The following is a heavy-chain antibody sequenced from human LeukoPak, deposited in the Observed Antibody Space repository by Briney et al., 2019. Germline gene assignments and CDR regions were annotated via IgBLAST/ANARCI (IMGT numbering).Heavy chain of an antibody. V-gene: IGHV3-23*01. J-gene: IGHJ4*02. Sequence: QAGGSLRLSCEASEFTFRSYAMGWVRQAPGEGLEWVSAISGSGDATYYADSVKGRFTISRDNSQNTLYLQMNSLRGEDTAFYYCARRWAYNSGPFDYWGQGAPVTVSS. CDR3: ARRWAYNSGPFDY. CDR1: EFTFRSYA. CDR2: ISGSGDAT. D-gene: IGHD6-19*01.